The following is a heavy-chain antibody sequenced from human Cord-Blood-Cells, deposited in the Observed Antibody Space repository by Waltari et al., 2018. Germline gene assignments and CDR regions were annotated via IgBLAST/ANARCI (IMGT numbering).Heavy chain of an antibody. Sequence: QVQLQQWGAGLLKPSETLSLTCAVYGGSFRGYYWSWIRQPPGKGLEWIGEINHSGSTNYNPSLKSRVTISVDTSKNQFSLKLSSVTAADTAVYYCASFHYYYMDVWGKGTTVTVSS. CDR2: INHSGST. V-gene: IGHV4-34*01. CDR1: GGSFRGYY. CDR3: ASFHYYYMDV. J-gene: IGHJ6*03.